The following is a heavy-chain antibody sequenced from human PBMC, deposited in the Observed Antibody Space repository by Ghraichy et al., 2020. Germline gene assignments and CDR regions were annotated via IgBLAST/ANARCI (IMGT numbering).Heavy chain of an antibody. D-gene: IGHD1-14*01. V-gene: IGHV4-39*02. J-gene: IGHJ4*02. Sequence: SQTLSLTCTVSGGSISSSSYYWGWIRQPPGKGLEWIGSIYYSGSTYYNPSLKSRVTISVDTSKNQFSLKLSSVTAADTAVYYCARDLLPDEAYFDSWGQGTLVTVSS. CDR2: IYYSGST. CDR3: ARDLLPDEAYFDS. CDR1: GGSISSSSYY.